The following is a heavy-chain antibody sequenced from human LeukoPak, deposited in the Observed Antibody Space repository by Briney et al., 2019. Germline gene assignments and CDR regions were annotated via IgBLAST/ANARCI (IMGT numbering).Heavy chain of an antibody. V-gene: IGHV4-34*01. J-gene: IGHJ3*02. CDR2: INHSGST. CDR3: AREYSSGWSTGGAFDI. CDR1: GGSFSGYY. D-gene: IGHD6-19*01. Sequence: SETLSLTCAVYGGSFSGYYWSWIRQPPGKGLEWIGEINHSGSTNYNPSLKSRVTISVDTSKNQFSLKLSSVTAADTAVYYCAREYSSGWSTGGAFDIWGRGTMVTVSS.